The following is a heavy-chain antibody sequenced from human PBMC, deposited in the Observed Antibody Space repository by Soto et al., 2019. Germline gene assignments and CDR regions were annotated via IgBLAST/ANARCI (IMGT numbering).Heavy chain of an antibody. V-gene: IGHV1-18*04. Sequence: ASVKVSCKASGYSFTSYGISWVRPAPGQGLEWMVCISAYNGNTNYEQKFQGRVAMTTDTSTNTAYLELRTLRSDDAAVYYCARDPPITGSLRGTPLMAVWGQ. CDR3: ARDPPITGSLRGTPLMAV. J-gene: IGHJ6*01. CDR2: ISAYNGNT. D-gene: IGHD1-20*01. CDR1: GYSFTSYG.